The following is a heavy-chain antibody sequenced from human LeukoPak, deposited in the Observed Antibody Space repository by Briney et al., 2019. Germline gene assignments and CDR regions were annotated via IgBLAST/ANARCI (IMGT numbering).Heavy chain of an antibody. V-gene: IGHV4-34*01. CDR3: GGGFFWSAP. CDR2: INHSGST. D-gene: IGHD3-3*01. Sequence: SETLSLTCAVYGGSFSGYYWSWIRQPPGKGLEWIGEINHSGSTNYNPSLKSRVTISVDTSKDQFSLNMSSVTAADTAVYYCGGGFFWSAPGGKEPLVTVPS. J-gene: IGHJ5*02. CDR1: GGSFSGYY.